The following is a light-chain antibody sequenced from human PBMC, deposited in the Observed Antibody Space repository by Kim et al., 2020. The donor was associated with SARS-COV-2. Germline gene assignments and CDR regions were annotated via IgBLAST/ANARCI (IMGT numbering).Light chain of an antibody. Sequence: QSVLTQPPSASGAPGQRVTISCSGSSSNIGSNYIYWYQQLPGTAPKLLIYRNNQRPSGVPDRFSASKSGTSASLAISRLRSEDEADYYCTSYAGSNNLVFGGGTQLTVL. CDR2: RNN. J-gene: IGLJ2*01. CDR1: SSNIGSNY. CDR3: TSYAGSNNLV. V-gene: IGLV1-47*01.